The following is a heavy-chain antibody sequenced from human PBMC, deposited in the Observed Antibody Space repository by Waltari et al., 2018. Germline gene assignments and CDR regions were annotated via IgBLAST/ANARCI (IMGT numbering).Heavy chain of an antibody. V-gene: IGHV1-2*02. Sequence: QVQLVQAGAEVMKRGASVKVSCQASGYMFHGYHLHWVRQVTGRGLEWMGRIFPNSGDTKYVQKFQGRVTMTTDTTISTAYLELSRLRSDDTAVYYCARALYLGEFAFDIWGQGTMITVSS. D-gene: IGHD3-16*01. J-gene: IGHJ3*02. CDR1: GYMFHGYH. CDR3: ARALYLGEFAFDI. CDR2: IFPNSGDT.